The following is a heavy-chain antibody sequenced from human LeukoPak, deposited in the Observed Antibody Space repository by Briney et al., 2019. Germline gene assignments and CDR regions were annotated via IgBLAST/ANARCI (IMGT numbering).Heavy chain of an antibody. D-gene: IGHD3-22*01. CDR2: IKYDGSHK. CDR1: GFSFSSYW. V-gene: IGHV3-7*01. CDR3: ASSHDSSGND. J-gene: IGHJ4*02. Sequence: GGSLRLSCVASGFSFSSYWMAWVRQAPGKGLEWVANIKYDGSHKYYVDSVKGRLTISRDNAKNSVYLQMSSLRVDDTAVYFCASSHDSSGNDWGQGTMVTVSS.